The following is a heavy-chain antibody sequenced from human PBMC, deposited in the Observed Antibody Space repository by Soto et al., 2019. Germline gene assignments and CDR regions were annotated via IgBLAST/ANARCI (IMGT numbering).Heavy chain of an antibody. D-gene: IGHD4-17*01. J-gene: IGHJ2*01. Sequence: SETLSLTCTVSGGSISSSSYYWGWIRQPPGKGLEWIGSIYYSGSTYYNPSLKSRVTISVDTSKNQFSLKLSSVTAADTAVYYCARSTTVTNWYFDLWGRGTLVTVSS. CDR3: ARSTTVTNWYFDL. CDR2: IYYSGST. V-gene: IGHV4-39*01. CDR1: GGSISSSSYY.